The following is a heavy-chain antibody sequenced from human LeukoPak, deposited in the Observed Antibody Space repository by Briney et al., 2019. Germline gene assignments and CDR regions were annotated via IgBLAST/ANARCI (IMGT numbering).Heavy chain of an antibody. CDR1: GFTFSSYA. CDR3: AKEGGYSYGAPLTY. CDR2: ISGSGGST. Sequence: GGSPRLSCAASGFTFSSYAMSWVRQAPGKGLEWVSTISGSGGSTYYADSVKGRFTISRDNSKNTLYVQMNSLRAEDTAVYYCAKEGGYSYGAPLTYWGQGTLVTVSS. J-gene: IGHJ4*02. D-gene: IGHD5-18*01. V-gene: IGHV3-23*01.